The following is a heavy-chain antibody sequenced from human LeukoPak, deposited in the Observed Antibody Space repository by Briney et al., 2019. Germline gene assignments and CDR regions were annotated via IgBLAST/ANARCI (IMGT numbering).Heavy chain of an antibody. CDR1: GFTFSSYG. J-gene: IGHJ4*02. CDR2: ISVSGGST. V-gene: IGHV3-23*01. Sequence: PGGSLRLSCAASGFTFSSYGMSWVRQAPGEGLECVSAISVSGGSTYYADSVKGRFTISRDNSKNTLCLQMNSLGAEDTAVYYCAKDIRSYYDILTGYYQHHPFDYWGQGTLVTVSS. D-gene: IGHD3-9*01. CDR3: AKDIRSYYDILTGYYQHHPFDY.